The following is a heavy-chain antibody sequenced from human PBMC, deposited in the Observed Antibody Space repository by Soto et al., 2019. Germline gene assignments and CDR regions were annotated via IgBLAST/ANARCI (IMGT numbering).Heavy chain of an antibody. CDR1: GGTFSSYT. Sequence: SVKVSCKASGGTFSSYTISWVRQAPGQGLEWMGRIIPILGIANYAQKFQGRVTITADESTSTAYMELSSLRSEDTAVYYCARGWGLDYYYGMDVWGQGTTVTVSS. D-gene: IGHD3-16*01. CDR3: ARGWGLDYYYGMDV. J-gene: IGHJ6*02. CDR2: IIPILGIA. V-gene: IGHV1-69*02.